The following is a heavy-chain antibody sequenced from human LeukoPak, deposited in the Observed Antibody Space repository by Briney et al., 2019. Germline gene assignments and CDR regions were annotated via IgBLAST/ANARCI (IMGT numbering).Heavy chain of an antibody. CDR2: IYSGGST. D-gene: IGHD2-21*02. J-gene: IGHJ1*01. Sequence: PGGSLRLSCAASGFSVSSNYMSWVRQAPGQGLEWVSVIYSGGSTYYADSVKGRFTISRDNSKNTLYLQMKSLRAEDTAVYYCARTDETAPAEDFQHWGQGTLVTVSS. CDR1: GFSVSSNY. V-gene: IGHV3-53*01. CDR3: ARTDETAPAEDFQH.